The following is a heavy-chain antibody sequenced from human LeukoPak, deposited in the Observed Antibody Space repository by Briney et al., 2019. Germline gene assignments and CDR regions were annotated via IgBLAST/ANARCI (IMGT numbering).Heavy chain of an antibody. D-gene: IGHD4-17*01. CDR1: GGSISSYY. J-gene: IGHJ4*02. Sequence: PSETLSLTCTVSGGSISSYYWSWVRQPPGKGLEWIGFVYYTGSTNYSPSLKSRVTISVDTSKNQFSLKLRSVTAADTAVYYCAKDIDYGDYVVSWGQGTLVTVSS. CDR2: VYYTGST. CDR3: AKDIDYGDYVVS. V-gene: IGHV4-59*01.